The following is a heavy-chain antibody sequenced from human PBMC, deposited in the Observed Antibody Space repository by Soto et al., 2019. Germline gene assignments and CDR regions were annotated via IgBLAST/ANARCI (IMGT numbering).Heavy chain of an antibody. CDR1: GFTFSNAW. J-gene: IGHJ6*02. Sequence: EVQLVESGGGLVKPGGSLRLSCAASGFTFSNAWMSWVRQAPGKGLEWVGRIKSKTDGGTTDYAAPVKGRFTISRDDLKITLYLQMNILKTEFTAVYYFTTGPYYCSGSNYCGMDVWGQWTTFTVSS. D-gene: IGHD3-10*01. V-gene: IGHV3-15*01. CDR2: IKSKTDGGTT. CDR3: TTGPYYCSGSNYCGMDV.